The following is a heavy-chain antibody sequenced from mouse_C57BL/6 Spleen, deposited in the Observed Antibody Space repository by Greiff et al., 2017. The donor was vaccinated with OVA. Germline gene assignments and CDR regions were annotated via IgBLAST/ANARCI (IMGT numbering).Heavy chain of an antibody. Sequence: EVKVEESGEGLVKPGGSLKLSCAASGFTFSSYAMSWVRQTPEKRLEWVAYISSGGDYIYYADTVKGRFTISRDNARNTLYLQMSSLKSEDTAMYYCTRDGYYVDYAMDYWGQGTSVTVSS. D-gene: IGHD2-3*01. CDR3: TRDGYYVDYAMDY. CDR1: GFTFSSYA. J-gene: IGHJ4*01. CDR2: ISSGGDYI. V-gene: IGHV5-9-1*02.